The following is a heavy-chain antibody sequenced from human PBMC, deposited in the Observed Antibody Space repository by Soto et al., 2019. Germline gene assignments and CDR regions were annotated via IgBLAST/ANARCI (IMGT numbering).Heavy chain of an antibody. CDR3: ARYWYDRSGYSRDY. D-gene: IGHD3-22*01. J-gene: IGHJ4*02. V-gene: IGHV1-8*01. CDR2: MDPSGNT. CDR1: GYTFSSYD. Sequence: QVQLVQSGPEVKKPGASVKVSCKTSGYTFSSYDINWVRQATGQGLEWMGWMDPSGNTGYAQKFQGRVTMTRNTSRSTAYRELSSLRFEDTAVYYCARYWYDRSGYSRDYWGQGTLVTVSS.